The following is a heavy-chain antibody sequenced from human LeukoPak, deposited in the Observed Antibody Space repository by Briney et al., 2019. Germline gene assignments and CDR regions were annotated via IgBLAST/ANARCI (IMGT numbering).Heavy chain of an antibody. CDR3: AKDLNYYDSSGSDFSFDY. CDR1: GFTFGSYD. J-gene: IGHJ4*02. V-gene: IGHV3-48*01. Sequence: PGGSLRPSCAASGFTFGSYDMKWVRQAPGKGLEWVSHISSSSTNIHYADSVKGRFTISRDNAKNTLYLQMNSLRAEDTAVYYCAKDLNYYDSSGSDFSFDYWGQGTLVTVSS. CDR2: ISSSSTNI. D-gene: IGHD3-22*01.